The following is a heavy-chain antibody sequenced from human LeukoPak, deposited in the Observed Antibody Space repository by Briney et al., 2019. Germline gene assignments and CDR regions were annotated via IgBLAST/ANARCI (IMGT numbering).Heavy chain of an antibody. CDR3: ARVRGRYFDY. V-gene: IGHV6-1*01. J-gene: IGHJ4*02. Sequence: SQTLSLTCAISGDSLSINSVAWNWLRQSPSRGLEWLGRTYYRSKWYNDYAVSVESRITINPDASKNQFSLQLNSVTPEDTAVYYCARVRGRYFDYWGQGTLVTVSS. CDR1: GDSLSINSVA. CDR2: TYYRSKWYN. D-gene: IGHD3-10*01.